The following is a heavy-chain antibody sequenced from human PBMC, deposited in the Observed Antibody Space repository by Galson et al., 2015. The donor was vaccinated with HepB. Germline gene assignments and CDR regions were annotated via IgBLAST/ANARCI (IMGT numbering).Heavy chain of an antibody. CDR2: IKQDGSEK. D-gene: IGHD6-19*01. CDR1: GFTFSSYW. CDR3: ARLTREQWPKDYYYYYGMDV. J-gene: IGHJ6*02. V-gene: IGHV3-7*03. Sequence: LRLSCAASGFTFSSYWMSWVRQAPGKGLEWVANIKQDGSEKYYVDSVKGRFTISRDNAKSSLYLQMNSLRAEDTAVYYCARLTREQWPKDYYYYYGMDVWGQGTTVTVSS.